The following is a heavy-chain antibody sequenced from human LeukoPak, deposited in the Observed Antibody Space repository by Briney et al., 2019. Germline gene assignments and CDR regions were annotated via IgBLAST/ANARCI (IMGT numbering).Heavy chain of an antibody. CDR3: GVYYYDSSGYYPERSDAFDI. CDR1: GFTFSSYA. CDR2: ISGSGGST. Sequence: GGSLRLSCAASGFTFSSYAMGWVRQAPGKGLEWVSAISGSGGSTYYADSVKGRFTISRDNSKNTLYLQMNSLRAEDTAVYYCGVYYYDSSGYYPERSDAFDIWGQGTMVTVSS. D-gene: IGHD3-22*01. V-gene: IGHV3-23*01. J-gene: IGHJ3*02.